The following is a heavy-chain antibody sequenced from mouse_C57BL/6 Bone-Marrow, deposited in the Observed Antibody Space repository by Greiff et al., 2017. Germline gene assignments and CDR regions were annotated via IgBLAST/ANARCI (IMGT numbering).Heavy chain of an antibody. CDR1: GYTFTSYW. Sequence: QVQLQQPGAELVKPGASVKLSCKASGYTFTSYWMQWVKQTPGQGLEWIGEIDPSDSYTNYNQKFKGKATLTVDTSSSTAYMQLSSLTSEDYSVYYEAKGGARAMDYWGQGTSVTVAS. CDR2: IDPSDSYT. D-gene: IGHD3-1*01. V-gene: IGHV1-50*01. CDR3: AKGGARAMDY. J-gene: IGHJ4*01.